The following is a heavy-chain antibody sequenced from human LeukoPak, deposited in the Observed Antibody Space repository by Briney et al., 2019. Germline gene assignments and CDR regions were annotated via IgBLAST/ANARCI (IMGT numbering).Heavy chain of an antibody. Sequence: GGSLRLSCAASGFTFSSAWMTWVRQAPGKGLEWVGHIKNKTNGGTTDYAAPVKGRFIISRDDSKDTLYLQMNSLRTEDTAVYYCARGFCSSTNCYQGPFDFWGQGTLVTVSS. CDR1: GFTFSSAW. D-gene: IGHD2-2*01. CDR3: ARGFCSSTNCYQGPFDF. CDR2: IKNKTNGGTT. V-gene: IGHV3-15*01. J-gene: IGHJ4*02.